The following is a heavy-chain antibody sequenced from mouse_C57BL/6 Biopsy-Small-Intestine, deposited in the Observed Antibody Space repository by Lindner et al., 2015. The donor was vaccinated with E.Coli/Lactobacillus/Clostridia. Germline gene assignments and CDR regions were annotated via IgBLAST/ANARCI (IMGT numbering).Heavy chain of an antibody. J-gene: IGHJ4*01. CDR3: ARDGRGVIITSRNWFDP. CDR2: INPNNGGT. CDR1: GYTFTGNY. Sequence: SVKVSCKASGYTFTGNYMHWVRQAPGQGLEWMGWINPNNGGTNYAQKFQGRVTMTRDTSITTAYMELGRLRSDDTAVYYCARDGRGVIITSRNWFDPWGQGTLVTVSS. D-gene: IGHD2-12*01. V-gene: IGHV1-18*01.